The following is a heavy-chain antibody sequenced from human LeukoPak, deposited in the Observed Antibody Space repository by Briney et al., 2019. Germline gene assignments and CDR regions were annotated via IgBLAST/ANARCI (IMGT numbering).Heavy chain of an antibody. CDR2: ISGIGGST. CDR3: AKKLTNWGYSSSSEFDY. D-gene: IGHD6-6*01. J-gene: IGHJ4*02. Sequence: PGGSLRLSCAASGFTFSSYAMSWVRQAPGKGLEWVSAISGIGGSTYYADSVKGRFTISRDNSKNTLYLQMNSLRAEDTAVYYCAKKLTNWGYSSSSEFDYWGQGTLVTVSS. V-gene: IGHV3-23*01. CDR1: GFTFSSYA.